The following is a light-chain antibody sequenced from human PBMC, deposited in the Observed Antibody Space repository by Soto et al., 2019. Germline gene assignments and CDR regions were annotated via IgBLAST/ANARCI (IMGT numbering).Light chain of an antibody. CDR1: SSDVGGYNF. CDR2: DVS. CDR3: CSYAGSYTYV. Sequence: QSALTQPRSVSGSPGQSVTISCTGTSSDVGGYNFVSWYQQHSGKAPKLMIYDVSKRPSGVPDRFSGSKSGNTASLTISGLQGEDEGDYYCCSYAGSYTYVFGTGTKVTVL. J-gene: IGLJ1*01. V-gene: IGLV2-11*01.